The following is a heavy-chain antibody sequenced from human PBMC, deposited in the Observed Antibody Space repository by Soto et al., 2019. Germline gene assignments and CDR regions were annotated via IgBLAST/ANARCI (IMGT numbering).Heavy chain of an antibody. CDR2: IYYSGST. CDR3: ARARYCTSPSCPGYFQH. D-gene: IGHD2-2*01. V-gene: IGHV4-31*03. Sequence: PSETLSLTCTVSVGSISSGGYYWSWIRQHPGKGLEWIGYIYYSGSTYYNPSLKSRVTISVDTSKNQLSLKLSSVTAADTAVYHWARARYCTSPSCPGYFQHWGQGTLVTVSS. CDR1: VGSISSGGYY. J-gene: IGHJ1*01.